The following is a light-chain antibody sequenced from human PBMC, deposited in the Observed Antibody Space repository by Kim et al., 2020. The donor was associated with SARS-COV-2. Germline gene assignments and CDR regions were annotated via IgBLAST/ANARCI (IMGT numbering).Light chain of an antibody. J-gene: IGLJ3*02. CDR3: CSYAGSYSWV. CDR1: SSDVGGYNY. Sequence: QSALTQPRSVSGSLGQSVTISCTGTSSDVGGYNYVSWYQQHPGKAPKVMIYDVTKRPSGVPDRFSGSKSGNTASLTISGLHADDESDYYCCSYAGSYSWVFGGGTQLTVL. V-gene: IGLV2-11*01. CDR2: DVT.